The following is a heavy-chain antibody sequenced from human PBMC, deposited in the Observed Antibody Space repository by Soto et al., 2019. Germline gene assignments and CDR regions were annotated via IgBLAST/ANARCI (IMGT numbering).Heavy chain of an antibody. Sequence: QVQLVQSGAEVKKPGSSVKVSCKASGGTLSSFAISWVRQAPGQGLEWIGGIIPLWGSTSYAQKFKGRVTITADESTNTAYMELNGLRSEDTAVYYCARDSSSWYFFDYWGQGTLVTVSS. CDR1: GGTLSSFA. D-gene: IGHD6-13*01. CDR3: ARDSSSWYFFDY. CDR2: IIPLWGST. J-gene: IGHJ4*02. V-gene: IGHV1-69*01.